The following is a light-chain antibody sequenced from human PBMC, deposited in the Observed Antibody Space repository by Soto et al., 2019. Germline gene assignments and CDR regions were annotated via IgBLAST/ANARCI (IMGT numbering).Light chain of an antibody. V-gene: IGLV3-1*01. CDR3: QVWDGSTVV. Sequence: SYELTQPPSVSVSPGQTASFTCSGDKVGDKYACWYQLKPGQSPVLVMFQDYKRPSGIPDRFSGSNSGNTATLTMSGTQAMDEADDYCQVWDGSTVVFGGGTKLTFL. CDR1: KVGDKY. J-gene: IGLJ2*01. CDR2: QDY.